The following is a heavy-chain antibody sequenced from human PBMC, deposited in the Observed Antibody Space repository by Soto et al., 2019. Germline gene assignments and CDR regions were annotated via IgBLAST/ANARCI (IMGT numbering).Heavy chain of an antibody. CDR3: ARGRGTLHPYYYYYMDV. D-gene: IGHD3-16*01. CDR1: GYTFTSYD. V-gene: IGHV1-8*01. J-gene: IGHJ6*03. CDR2: MNPNSGNT. Sequence: GASVKVSCKASGYTFTSYDINWVRQATGQGLEWMGWMNPNSGNTGYAQKFQGRVTMTRNTSISTAYMELSSLRSEDTAVYYCARGRGTLHPYYYYYMDVWGKGTTVTVSS.